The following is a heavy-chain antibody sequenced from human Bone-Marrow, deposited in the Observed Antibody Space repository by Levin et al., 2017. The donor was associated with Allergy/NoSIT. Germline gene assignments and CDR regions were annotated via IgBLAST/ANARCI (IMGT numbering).Heavy chain of an antibody. CDR2: ISWNSGKT. V-gene: IGHV3-9*01. CDR3: VKSLNTMTIHDGFDF. CDR1: KFMFDDYG. J-gene: IGHJ3*01. Sequence: SCATSKFMFDDYGMYWVRQAPGKGLEWVSGISWNSGKTHYADSVKGRFVISRDNAKNSLYLQMNRLRTEDTALYYCVKSLNTMTIHDGFDFWGQGTMVTVSA. D-gene: IGHD1/OR15-1a*01.